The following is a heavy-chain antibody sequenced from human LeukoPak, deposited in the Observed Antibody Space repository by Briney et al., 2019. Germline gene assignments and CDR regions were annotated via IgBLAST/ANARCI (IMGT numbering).Heavy chain of an antibody. V-gene: IGHV4-34*01. Sequence: SETLSLTCAVYGGSFSGYYWSWIRQPPGKGLEWIGEINHSGSTNYNPSLKSRVTISVDTSKNQFSLKLSSVTAADTAVYYCAREQWLGVDYWGQGTLVTDSS. D-gene: IGHD6-19*01. J-gene: IGHJ4*02. CDR3: AREQWLGVDY. CDR1: GGSFSGYY. CDR2: INHSGST.